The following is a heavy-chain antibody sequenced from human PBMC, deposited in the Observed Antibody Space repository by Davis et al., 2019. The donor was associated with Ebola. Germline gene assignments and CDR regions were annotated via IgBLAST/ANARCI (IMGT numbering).Heavy chain of an antibody. CDR2: INAGNGNT. Sequence: ASVKVSCKASGYTFTSYGISWVRQAPGQGLEWMGWINAGNGNTKYSQKFQGRVTITRDTSASTAYMELSSLRSEDTAVYYCAREVGPIDYWGQGTLVTVSS. V-gene: IGHV1-3*01. CDR1: GYTFTSYG. CDR3: AREVGPIDY. D-gene: IGHD1-26*01. J-gene: IGHJ4*02.